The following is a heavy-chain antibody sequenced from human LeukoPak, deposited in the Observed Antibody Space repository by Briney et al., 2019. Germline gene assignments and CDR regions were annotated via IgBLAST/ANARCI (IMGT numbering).Heavy chain of an antibody. CDR3: ARTAPPGLFAFGF. D-gene: IGHD3-16*01. V-gene: IGHV4-59*01. J-gene: IGHJ4*01. Sequence: SETLSLTCTVSGGSISSYYWSWIRQPPGKGLEWIGYIYYSGSTNYNPSLKSRVTISVDTSKNQFSLKLSSVTAADTAVYYCARTAPPGLFAFGFWGQGTLVTVSS. CDR1: GGSISSYY. CDR2: IYYSGST.